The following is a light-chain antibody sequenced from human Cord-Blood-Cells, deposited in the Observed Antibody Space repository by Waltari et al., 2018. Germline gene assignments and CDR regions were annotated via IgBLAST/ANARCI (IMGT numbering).Light chain of an antibody. V-gene: IGKV4-1*01. CDR2: WAS. J-gene: IGKJ4*01. CDR3: QQYYSTPLT. CDR1: QSVLYSSNNKNY. Sequence: DIVMIQSPDSLAVSLGERATINCNSSQSVLYSSNNKNYLAWYQQKPGQPPKLLIYWASTRESGVPDRFSGSGSGTDFTLTISSLQAEDVAVYYCQQYYSTPLTFGGGTKVEIK.